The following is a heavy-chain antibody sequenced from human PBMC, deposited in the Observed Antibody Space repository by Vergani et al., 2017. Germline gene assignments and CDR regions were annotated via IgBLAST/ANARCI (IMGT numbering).Heavy chain of an antibody. CDR1: GGSISSYY. V-gene: IGHV4-59*12. CDR2: IYHSGST. CDR3: ARSSAQGNWFDP. J-gene: IGHJ5*02. Sequence: QVQLQESGPGLVKPSETLSLTCTVSGGSISSYYWSWIRQPAGKGLEWIGYIYHSGSTYYNPSLKSRVTISVDRSKNQFSLKLSSVTAADTAVYYCARSSAQGNWFDPWGQGTLVTVSS. D-gene: IGHD1-26*01.